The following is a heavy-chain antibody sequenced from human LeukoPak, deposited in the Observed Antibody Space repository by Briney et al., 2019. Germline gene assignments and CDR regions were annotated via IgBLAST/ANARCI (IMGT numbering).Heavy chain of an antibody. D-gene: IGHD5-24*01. J-gene: IGHJ5*02. CDR2: VVGGGTT. CDR1: GFTFSTFA. V-gene: IGHV3-23*01. CDR3: AKDLHYNDGRWEFDP. Sequence: PGGSLRLSCAASGFTFSTFAMTWVRQAPGKGLEWVSGVVGGGTTYYADSVKGRFTLSKDNSKKTVYLQVNSLRVEDTAIYYCAKDLHYNDGRWEFDPWGQGTLVTVSS.